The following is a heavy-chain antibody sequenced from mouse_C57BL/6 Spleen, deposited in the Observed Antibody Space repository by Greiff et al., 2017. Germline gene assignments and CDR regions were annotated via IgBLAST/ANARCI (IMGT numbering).Heavy chain of an antibody. Sequence: EVHLVESGPGLVKPSQSLSLTCSVTGYSITSGYYWNWIRQFPGNKLEWMGYISYDGSNNYNPSLKNRISITRDTSKNQFFLKLNSVTTEDTATYYCASPGYGSSYWYFDYWGQGTTLTVSS. CDR1: GYSITSGYY. CDR2: ISYDGSN. J-gene: IGHJ2*01. CDR3: ASPGYGSSYWYFDY. V-gene: IGHV3-6*01. D-gene: IGHD1-1*01.